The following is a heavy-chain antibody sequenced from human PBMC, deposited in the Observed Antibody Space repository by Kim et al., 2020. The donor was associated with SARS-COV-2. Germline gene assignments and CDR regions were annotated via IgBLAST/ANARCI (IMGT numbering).Heavy chain of an antibody. V-gene: IGHV3-48*02. CDR3: ASSSSGYYPAPYYFDY. J-gene: IGHJ4*02. D-gene: IGHD3-22*01. Sequence: SVKSRFTISRDNAKNSLYLQMNSLRDEDTAVYYCASSSSGYYPAPYYFDYWGQGTLVTVSS.